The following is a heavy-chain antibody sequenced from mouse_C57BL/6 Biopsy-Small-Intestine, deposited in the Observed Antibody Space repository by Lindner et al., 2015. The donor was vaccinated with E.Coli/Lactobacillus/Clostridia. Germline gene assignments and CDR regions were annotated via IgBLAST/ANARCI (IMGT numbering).Heavy chain of an antibody. D-gene: IGHD2-5*01. CDR2: INPYNDDT. CDR1: DTTFTSYV. V-gene: IGHV1-14*01. J-gene: IGHJ3*01. Sequence: RSLDLELIKPGTSVKYVLARLLDTTFTSYVMHWVKQKPGQGLEWIGYINPYNDDTNYNEKFKGKATLTSDKSSSTAYMELSSLTSEDSAVYYCALYYRNYVLAYWGQGTRGHCLC. CDR3: ALYYRNYVLAY.